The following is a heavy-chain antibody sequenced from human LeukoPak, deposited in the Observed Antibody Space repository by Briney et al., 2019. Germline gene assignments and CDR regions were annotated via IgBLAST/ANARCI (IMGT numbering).Heavy chain of an antibody. D-gene: IGHD3-10*01. CDR3: ATDGSGFGMVRGVMGYYYMDV. J-gene: IGHJ6*03. CDR2: INPNSGGT. V-gene: IGHV1-2*02. CDR1: GYTFTGYY. Sequence: GASVKVSCKASGYTFTGYYMHWVRQAPGQGLEWMGWINPNSGGTNYAQKFQGRVTMTEDTSTDTAYMELSSLRSEDTAVYYCATDGSGFGMVRGVMGYYYMDVWGKGTTVTVSS.